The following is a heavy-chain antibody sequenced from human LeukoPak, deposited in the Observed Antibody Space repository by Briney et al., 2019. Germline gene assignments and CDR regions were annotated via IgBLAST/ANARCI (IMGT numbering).Heavy chain of an antibody. CDR2: IRSKANSYAT. CDR3: TWGTTVTTE. CDR1: GFTFSGSA. J-gene: IGHJ4*02. V-gene: IGHV3-73*01. D-gene: IGHD4-17*01. Sequence: GGSLRHSCAASGFTFSGSAMHWVRQASGKGLEWVGRIRSKANSYATAYAASVKGRCTISRDDSKNTAYLQMNSLKTEYTAVYYCTWGTTVTTEWGQGTLVTVSS.